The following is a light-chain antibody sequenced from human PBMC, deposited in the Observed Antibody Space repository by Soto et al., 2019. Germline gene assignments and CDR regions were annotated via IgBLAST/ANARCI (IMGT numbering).Light chain of an antibody. J-gene: IGLJ1*01. CDR3: VSWHDSLNGYV. Sequence: QLVLTQPSSVSGTPGQRVTISCSGSSSNIGSNTVNWYQQLPETAPKLLIYSDHQRPSGVPDRFSGSKSGTSASLTISGLQSEDEADYYCVSWHDSLNGYVFGTGTKLTVL. V-gene: IGLV1-44*01. CDR2: SDH. CDR1: SSNIGSNT.